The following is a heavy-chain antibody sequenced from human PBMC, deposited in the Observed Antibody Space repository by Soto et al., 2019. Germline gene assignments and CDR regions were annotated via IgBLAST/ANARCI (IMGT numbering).Heavy chain of an antibody. CDR2: VNSDETSA. CDR1: GFTFSNYW. J-gene: IGHJ1*01. V-gene: IGHV3-74*01. D-gene: IGHD6-19*01. CDR3: AREVDGSWGFFHH. Sequence: EVQLVESGGGLVQPGGSLRLSCAASGFTFSNYWIHWVRQVPGKGLVWISRVNSDETSANYADSVKGRFTISRDNAKNTVKLQMNSLRAEDTAVYYCAREVDGSWGFFHHWGQGTLVTVST.